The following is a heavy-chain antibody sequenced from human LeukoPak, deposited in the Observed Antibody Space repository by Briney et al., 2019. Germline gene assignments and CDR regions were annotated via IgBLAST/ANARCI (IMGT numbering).Heavy chain of an antibody. Sequence: SETLSLTCGVSGGSISSSNWWSWVRQPPGKGLEWIGEIYHSGSTNYNPSLKSRVTISVDTSKNQFSLKLSSVTAADTAVYYCARDTFGELWYWGQGTLVTVSS. J-gene: IGHJ4*02. D-gene: IGHD3-10*01. CDR1: GGSISSSNW. V-gene: IGHV4-4*02. CDR2: IYHSGST. CDR3: ARDTFGELWY.